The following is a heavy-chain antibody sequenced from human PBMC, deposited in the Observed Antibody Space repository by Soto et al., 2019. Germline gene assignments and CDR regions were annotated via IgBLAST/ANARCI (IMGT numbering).Heavy chain of an antibody. V-gene: IGHV5-10-1*01. D-gene: IGHD3-22*01. CDR1: GYSFAGYW. CDR2: IDPSDSQT. CDR3: ARQIYDSDTGPNFQYYFDS. Sequence: PGESLKISCKGSGYSFAGYWITWVRQKPGKGLEWMGRIDPSDSQTYYSPSFRGHVTISVTKSITTVFLQWSSLRASDTAMYYCARQIYDSDTGPNFQYYFDSWGQGTPGTVPQ. J-gene: IGHJ4*02.